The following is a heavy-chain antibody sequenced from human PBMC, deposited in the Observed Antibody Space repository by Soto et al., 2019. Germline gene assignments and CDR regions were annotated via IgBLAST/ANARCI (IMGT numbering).Heavy chain of an antibody. CDR3: ASPVECSTTSCIR. V-gene: IGHV1-46*01. Sequence: ASVKVSFKASGYTFTSYYMHWVRQAPGQGLEWMGIINPSGGSTSYAQKFQGRVTMTRDTSTSTVYMELNSLRAEDTAVYYCASPVECSTTSCIRWGQGTLVTVSS. J-gene: IGHJ4*02. CDR2: INPSGGST. CDR1: GYTFTSYY. D-gene: IGHD2-2*01.